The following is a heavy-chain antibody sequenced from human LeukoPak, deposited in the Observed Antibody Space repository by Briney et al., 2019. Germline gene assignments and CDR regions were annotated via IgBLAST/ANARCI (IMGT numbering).Heavy chain of an antibody. CDR1: GGSISSYY. J-gene: IGHJ4*02. CDR2: IYYSGST. Sequence: TSETLSLTCTVSGGSISSYYWSWIRQPPGKGLEWIGYIYYSGSTNYNPSLKSRVTISVDTSKNQFSLKLSSVTAADTAVYYCARGRRWDRFFGYWGQGTLVTVSS. CDR3: ARGRRWDRFFGY. D-gene: IGHD1-26*01. V-gene: IGHV4-59*01.